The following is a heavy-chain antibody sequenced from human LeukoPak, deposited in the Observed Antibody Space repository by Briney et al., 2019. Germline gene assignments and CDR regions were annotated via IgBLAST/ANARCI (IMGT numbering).Heavy chain of an antibody. CDR3: ARGPEDFWSGYYHYYYYYMDV. J-gene: IGHJ6*03. Sequence: GASVKVSCKASGYTFTSYDINWVRQATGQGLEWMGWMNPNSGNTGYAQKFQGRVTMTRNTSISTAYMELSSLRSEDTAVYYCARGPEDFWSGYYHYYYYYMDVWGKGTTVTVSS. CDR1: GYTFTSYD. V-gene: IGHV1-8*01. CDR2: MNPNSGNT. D-gene: IGHD3-3*01.